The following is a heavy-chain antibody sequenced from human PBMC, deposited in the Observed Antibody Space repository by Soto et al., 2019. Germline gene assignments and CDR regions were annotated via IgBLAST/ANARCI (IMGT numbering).Heavy chain of an antibody. Sequence: KVSCKASGGTFSSYAISWVRQAPGQGLEWMGGIIPIFGTANYVQKFQGRVTITADKSTSTAYMELSSLRSEDTAVYYCARSKVRGVILDYWGQGTLVTVSS. V-gene: IGHV1-69*06. D-gene: IGHD3-10*01. J-gene: IGHJ4*02. CDR1: GGTFSSYA. CDR2: IIPIFGTA. CDR3: ARSKVRGVILDY.